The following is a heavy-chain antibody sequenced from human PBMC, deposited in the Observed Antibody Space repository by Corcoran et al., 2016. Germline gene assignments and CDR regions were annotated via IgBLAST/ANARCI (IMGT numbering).Heavy chain of an antibody. CDR1: GFTFDDYA. CDR2: ISWDGGST. CDR3: ATPHSSCWYYFDY. J-gene: IGHJ4*02. V-gene: IGHV3-43D*03. Sequence: EMQLVESGGVVVQPGGSLRLSCAAAGFTFDDYAMYWVRQAPGKGLEWVSLISWDGGSTYYGDSVKGRFTISRDNSENSLYLKINSLRAEDTALYYFATPHSSCWYYFDYWGQGTPVTVSS. D-gene: IGHD6-19*01.